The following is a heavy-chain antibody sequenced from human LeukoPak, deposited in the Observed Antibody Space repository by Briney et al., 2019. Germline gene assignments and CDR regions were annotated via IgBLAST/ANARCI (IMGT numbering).Heavy chain of an antibody. D-gene: IGHD6-19*01. V-gene: IGHV1-8*03. CDR2: MNPNSGNT. J-gene: IGHJ5*02. Sequence: ASVKVSCKASGYTFTSYDINWVRQATGQGLEWMGWMNPNSGNTGYAQKFQGRVTITRNTSISTAYMELSSLRSEDTAVYYCARAVAGIGGWFDPWGQGTLVTVSS. CDR1: GYTFTSYD. CDR3: ARAVAGIGGWFDP.